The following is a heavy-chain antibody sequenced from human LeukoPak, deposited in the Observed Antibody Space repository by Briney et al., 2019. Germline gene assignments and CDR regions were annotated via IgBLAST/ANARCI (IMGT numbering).Heavy chain of an antibody. V-gene: IGHV3-33*06. CDR2: IWYDGSNK. J-gene: IGHJ4*02. D-gene: IGHD3-9*01. CDR1: GFTFSSYG. CDR3: AKSPDYDILTGYFDY. Sequence: GGSLRLSCAASGFTFSSYGMHWVRQAPGKGLEWVAVIWYDGSNKYYADSVKGRFTISRDNSKNTLYLQMNSLRAEDTAVYYCAKSPDYDILTGYFDYWGQGTLVTVSS.